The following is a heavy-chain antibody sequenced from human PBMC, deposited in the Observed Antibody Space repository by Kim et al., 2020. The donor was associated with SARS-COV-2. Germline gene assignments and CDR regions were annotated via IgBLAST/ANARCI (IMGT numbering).Heavy chain of an antibody. CDR1: GGSISSSRSYY. J-gene: IGHJ2*01. V-gene: IGHV4-39*01. CDR3: ATMATHWYFDL. Sequence: SETLSLTCTVSGGSISSSRSYYWGWIRQPPGKGLGWIGSIYYSGNTYYNPSLKSRVTISVDTSKNQFSLKLRSVTAADTAVYYCATMATHWYFDLWGRGTLVTVSS. CDR2: IYYSGNT. D-gene: IGHD2-8*01.